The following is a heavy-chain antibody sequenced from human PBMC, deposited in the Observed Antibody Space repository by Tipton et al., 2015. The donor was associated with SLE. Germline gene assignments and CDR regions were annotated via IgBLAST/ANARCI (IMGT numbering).Heavy chain of an antibody. CDR2: IYYSGST. J-gene: IGHJ5*02. CDR3: ARDGPRWFDP. V-gene: IGHV4-59*12. Sequence: TLSLTCTVSGGSISSYYWSWIRQPPGKGPEWIGYIYYSGSTNYNPSLKSRVTISVDTSKNQFSLKLNSVTAADTAVYYCARDGPRWFDPWGQGTLVTASS. CDR1: GGSISSYY.